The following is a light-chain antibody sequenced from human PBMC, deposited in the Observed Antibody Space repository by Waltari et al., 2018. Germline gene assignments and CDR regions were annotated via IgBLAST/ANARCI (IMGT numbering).Light chain of an antibody. V-gene: IGLV1-40*01. Sequence: QSGLTQPPSVSGAPGQRVTISCTGSSSNTGAGSDGHWYQVLPGTAPKLLIYGNNNRPSGVADRFFGSKTGTSASLAITGLQAEDEADYYCQSYDSSLRGSLFGGGTKLTVL. CDR1: SSNTGAGSD. CDR3: QSYDSSLRGSL. J-gene: IGLJ2*01. CDR2: GNN.